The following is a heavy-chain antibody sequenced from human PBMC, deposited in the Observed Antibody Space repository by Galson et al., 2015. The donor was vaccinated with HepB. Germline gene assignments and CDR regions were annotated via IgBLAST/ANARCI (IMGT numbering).Heavy chain of an antibody. CDR3: AKREATASSYFFDY. CDR1: GFTFSNYA. J-gene: IGHJ4*02. CDR2: ITGSGGSAGIT. Sequence: SLRLSCAASGFTFSNYAMNWVRQTPGKGLGWVSAITGSGGSAGITYYADSVKGRFIISRDNSKNTVFLQMNSLRVEDTGVYYCAKREATASSYFFDYWGQGIPVTVSS. V-gene: IGHV3-23*01. D-gene: IGHD2-21*02.